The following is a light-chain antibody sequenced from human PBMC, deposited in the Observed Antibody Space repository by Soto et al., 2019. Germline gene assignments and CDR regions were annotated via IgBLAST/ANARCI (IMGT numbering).Light chain of an antibody. Sequence: MYQSPSTVSATVGDRVTITCRASQSISSWLAWYQQKPGKAPKLLIYKASTLKSGVPSRFSGSGSGTEFTLTISSLQPDDFATYYCQHYNSYSEAFGQGTKVDI. CDR2: KAS. J-gene: IGKJ1*01. CDR1: QSISSW. V-gene: IGKV1-5*03. CDR3: QHYNSYSEA.